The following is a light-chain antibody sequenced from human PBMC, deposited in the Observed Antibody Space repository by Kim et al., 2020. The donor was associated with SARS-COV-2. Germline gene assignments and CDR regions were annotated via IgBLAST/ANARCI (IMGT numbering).Light chain of an antibody. Sequence: RVTISCHGSRPNNGAVYDEHWYQQLPGPTPKLLIYGNSNRPSGVPDRFSGSKSGTSASLAITGLQAEDEADYYCQSYDSSLSGVVFGGGTQLTVL. CDR3: QSYDSSLSGVV. J-gene: IGLJ2*01. CDR2: GNS. CDR1: RPNNGAVYD. V-gene: IGLV1-40*01.